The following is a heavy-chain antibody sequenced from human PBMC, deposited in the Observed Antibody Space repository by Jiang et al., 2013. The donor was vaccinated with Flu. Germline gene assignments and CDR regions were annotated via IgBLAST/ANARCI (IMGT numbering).Heavy chain of an antibody. V-gene: IGHV1-46*01. D-gene: IGHD4-23*01. Sequence: GAEVKKPGASVKVSCKASGYTFTSYYMHWVRQAPGQGLEWMGIINPSGGSTSYAQKFQGRVTMTRDTSTSTVYMELSSLRSEDTAVYYCARRLNYGGNSLAAFDYWGQGTLVTVSS. CDR2: INPSGGST. J-gene: IGHJ4*02. CDR1: GYTFTSYY. CDR3: ARRLNYGGNSLAAFDY.